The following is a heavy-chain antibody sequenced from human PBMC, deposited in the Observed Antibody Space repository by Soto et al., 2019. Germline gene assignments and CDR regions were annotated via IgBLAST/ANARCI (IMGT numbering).Heavy chain of an antibody. CDR3: ARDAPGVAPY. Sequence: QVQLQESGPGLVRPSQTLSLICTVSGGSIISGDSYWNWIRQHPEKGLEWIGYINYRGSTFYNPSLKSRIIISVDTSKNQFSLKLSSVTAADTAVYYCARDAPGVAPYWGQGTLVTVSS. V-gene: IGHV4-31*03. J-gene: IGHJ4*02. D-gene: IGHD2-15*01. CDR1: GGSIISGDSY. CDR2: INYRGST.